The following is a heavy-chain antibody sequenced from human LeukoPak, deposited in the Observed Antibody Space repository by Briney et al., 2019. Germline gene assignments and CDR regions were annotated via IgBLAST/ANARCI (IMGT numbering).Heavy chain of an antibody. J-gene: IGHJ4*02. Sequence: ASVKVCCKASGYTFTGYCMHWVRQAPGQGLEWMGWINPNSGGTNYAQKFQGRVTMTRDTSISTAYMELSRLRSDDTAVYYCARANFLYCSSSTCLFEYWGQGTLVTVSS. D-gene: IGHD2-2*01. CDR3: ARANFLYCSSSTCLFEY. CDR2: INPNSGGT. V-gene: IGHV1-2*02. CDR1: GYTFTGYC.